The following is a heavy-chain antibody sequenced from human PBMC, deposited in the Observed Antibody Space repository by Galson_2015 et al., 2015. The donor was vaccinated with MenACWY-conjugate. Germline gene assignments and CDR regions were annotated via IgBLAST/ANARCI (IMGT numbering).Heavy chain of an antibody. D-gene: IGHD1-1*01. J-gene: IGHJ3*02. V-gene: IGHV3-48*02. CDR2: ISSSSGTI. CDR3: ARRLAGTDAFDI. CDR1: GLTFSTYS. Sequence: SLRLSCAASGLTFSTYSVNWVRQAPGKGLEWVSYISSSSGTIYYADSVRGRFTISRDNAKNSMYLQMNSLRDEDTAVYFCARRLAGTDAFDIWGQGTMVTVSS.